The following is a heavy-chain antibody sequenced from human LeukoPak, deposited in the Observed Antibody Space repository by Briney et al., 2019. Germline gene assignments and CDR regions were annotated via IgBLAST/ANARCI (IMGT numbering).Heavy chain of an antibody. CDR1: GFTFSGYS. D-gene: IGHD7-27*01. J-gene: IGHJ4*02. CDR2: MREDGSEK. V-gene: IGHV3-7*01. Sequence: PGGSLRLSCAASGFTFSGYSMNWVRQAPGKGLEWVANMREDGSEKWYVDSVKGRFTISRDNAKNPLYLQMNSLRADDTAVYYCARGTLGLNPDIFEEWGQGTLVTVSS. CDR3: ARGTLGLNPDIFEE.